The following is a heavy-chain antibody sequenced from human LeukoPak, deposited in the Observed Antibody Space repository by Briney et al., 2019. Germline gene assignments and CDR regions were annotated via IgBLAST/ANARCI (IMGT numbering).Heavy chain of an antibody. CDR2: ISSSGSTI. V-gene: IGHV3-11*01. CDR3: ARDARQLVPHDY. CDR1: GGSFSGYY. D-gene: IGHD6-13*01. J-gene: IGHJ4*02. Sequence: LSLTCAVYGGSFSGYYWSWIRQAPGKGLEWVSYISSSGSTIYYADSVKGRFTISRDNAKNSLYLQMNSLRAEDTAVYYCARDARQLVPHDYWGQGTLVTVSS.